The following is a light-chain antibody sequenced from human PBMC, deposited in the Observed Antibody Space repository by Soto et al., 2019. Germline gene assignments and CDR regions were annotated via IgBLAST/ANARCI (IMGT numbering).Light chain of an antibody. CDR1: QGVSSSY. CDR2: GAF. Sequence: EIVLPHSPGTLSSSPGERATLSCRASQGVSSSYLAWYQQKPGQAPRLLIYGAFTTATGIPDRFTGSGSGTAFSLTISRLEPADSGVHYCQQYGSSPWTFGQGNKVEIK. V-gene: IGKV3-20*01. CDR3: QQYGSSPWT. J-gene: IGKJ1*01.